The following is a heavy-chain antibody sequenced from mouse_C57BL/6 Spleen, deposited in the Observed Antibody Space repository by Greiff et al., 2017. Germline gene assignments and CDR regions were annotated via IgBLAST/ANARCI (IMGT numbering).Heavy chain of an antibody. CDR3: ARGNYYYGSSHWYFDV. D-gene: IGHD1-1*01. V-gene: IGHV1-55*01. J-gene: IGHJ1*03. CDR2: LYPGSGST. CDR1: GYTFTSYW. Sequence: VQLQQPGAELVKPGASVKMSCKASGYTFTSYWITWVKQRPGQGLEWIGDLYPGSGSTNYNEKFKSKATLTVDTSSSTAYMQRSSLTSEDSAVYYCARGNYYYGSSHWYFDVWGTGTTVTVSA.